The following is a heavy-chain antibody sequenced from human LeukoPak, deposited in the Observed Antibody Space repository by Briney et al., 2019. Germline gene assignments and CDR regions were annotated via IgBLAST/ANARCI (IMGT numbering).Heavy chain of an antibody. CDR2: IYSGGST. CDR3: ARDTDYYGSGRHGYFDH. Sequence: GGSLRLSCAASGLTISNNYMGWVRQAPGKGLEWVSLIYSGGSTYSADSVKGRFTISRDNSKNTLHLQMNSLRVEDTAVYYCARDTDYYGSGRHGYFDHWGQGTLVTVSS. V-gene: IGHV3-66*01. CDR1: GLTISNNY. J-gene: IGHJ1*01. D-gene: IGHD3-10*01.